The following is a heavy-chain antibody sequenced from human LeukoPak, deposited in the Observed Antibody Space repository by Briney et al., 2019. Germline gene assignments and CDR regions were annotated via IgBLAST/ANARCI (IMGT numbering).Heavy chain of an antibody. Sequence: QPGGSLRLSCAASGFTFSRYWMHWVRQAPGKGLVWVSCIKSDGSSTSIADSAKGRFTISRDNAKNTVYLQMNSLRAEDTAVYYCVRDNRSYIFDYWGQGTLVTVSS. CDR3: VRDNRSYIFDY. CDR2: IKSDGSST. D-gene: IGHD1-26*01. CDR1: GFTFSRYW. J-gene: IGHJ4*02. V-gene: IGHV3-74*01.